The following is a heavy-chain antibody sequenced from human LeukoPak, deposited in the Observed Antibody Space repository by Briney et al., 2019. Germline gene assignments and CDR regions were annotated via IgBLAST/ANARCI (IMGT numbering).Heavy chain of an antibody. Sequence: SETLSLTCTVSGGSIGSSYWSWIRQPPGKGLEWIGYIYYTGNTNYNPSLKSRVTISVDTSKKQFSLKLNSVTAADTAVYYCATSCLRGRGPPPLQHPDWVKRWGQGTLVSVSS. CDR1: GGSIGSSY. V-gene: IGHV4-59*12. CDR2: IYYTGNT. CDR3: ATSCLRGRGPPPLQHPDWVKR. J-gene: IGHJ4*02. D-gene: IGHD2-21*01.